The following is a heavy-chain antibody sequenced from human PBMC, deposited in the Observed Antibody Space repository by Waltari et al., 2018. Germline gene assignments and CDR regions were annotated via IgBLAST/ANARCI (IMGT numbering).Heavy chain of an antibody. Sequence: QLQLQESGSGLVKPSQTLSLTCAVSGGSISSGGYSWSWLRQPPGKGLEWIGYIYHSGSTYYNPSLKSRVTISVDRSKNQFSLKLSSVTAADTAVYYCARSLGYCSGGSCAPDYWGQGTLVTVSS. CDR3: ARSLGYCSGGSCAPDY. CDR2: IYHSGST. D-gene: IGHD2-15*01. J-gene: IGHJ4*02. V-gene: IGHV4-30-2*01. CDR1: GGSISSGGYS.